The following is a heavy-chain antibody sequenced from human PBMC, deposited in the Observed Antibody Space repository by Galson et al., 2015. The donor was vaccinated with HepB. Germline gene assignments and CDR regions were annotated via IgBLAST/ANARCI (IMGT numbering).Heavy chain of an antibody. CDR2: ISGSAYST. CDR1: GFTFSNYA. CDR3: AKSTASYGPSDAFDV. V-gene: IGHV3-23*01. D-gene: IGHD5-18*01. Sequence: SLRLSCAASGFTFSNYAMSWVRQAPGKGLEWISSISGSAYSTYYADSVKGRFFISRDNSKNTLYLHMNSLRAEDTALYYCAKSTASYGPSDAFDVWGQGTMLTVS. J-gene: IGHJ3*01.